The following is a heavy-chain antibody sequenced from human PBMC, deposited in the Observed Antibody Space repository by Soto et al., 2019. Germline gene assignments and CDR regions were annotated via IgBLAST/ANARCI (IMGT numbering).Heavy chain of an antibody. J-gene: IGHJ4*02. CDR3: ARLLKYYFDY. CDR1: VGSISSSSYY. Sequence: QLQLQESGPGLVKPSETLSLTCTVSVGSISSSSYYWGWIRQPPGKGLEWIGSIYYSGSTYYNPSLKIRVTISVDTSKNQFSLKLSSVTAADTAVYYCARLLKYYFDYWGQGTLVTVSS. CDR2: IYYSGST. V-gene: IGHV4-39*01.